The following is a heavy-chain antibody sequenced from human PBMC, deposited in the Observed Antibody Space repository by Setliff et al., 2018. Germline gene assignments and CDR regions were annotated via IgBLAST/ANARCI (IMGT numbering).Heavy chain of an antibody. CDR1: GGFTSSFY. CDR3: ARDYQGGWFDP. D-gene: IGHD3-16*01. J-gene: IGHJ5*02. CDR2: VDHSGST. Sequence: KPSETLSLTCTISGGFTSSFYWSWIRQAPGKGLEWIGYVDHSGSTNFSPSLKSRGTISVDTSKTQVSLTLTSVTAADTAVYYCARDYQGGWFDPWGPGTLVTVPS. V-gene: IGHV4-59*01.